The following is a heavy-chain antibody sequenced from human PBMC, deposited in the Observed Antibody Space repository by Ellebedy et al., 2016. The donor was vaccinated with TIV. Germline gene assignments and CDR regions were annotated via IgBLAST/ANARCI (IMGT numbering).Heavy chain of an antibody. V-gene: IGHV4-4*07. J-gene: IGHJ4*02. D-gene: IGHD2-15*01. CDR1: GGSLYDAY. Sequence: MPSETLSLTCTVSGGSLYDAYWSWIRQSAGGRLEWIGRIYSSGSTNYNPSLKSRVTMSVDTYNKQFSLELTSVTAADTAVYYCARGGNHCSGGSCIDYWGQGTLVTVSS. CDR3: ARGGNHCSGGSCIDY. CDR2: IYSSGST.